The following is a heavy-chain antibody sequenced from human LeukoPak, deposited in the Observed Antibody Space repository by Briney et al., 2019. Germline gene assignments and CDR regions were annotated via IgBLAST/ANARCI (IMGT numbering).Heavy chain of an antibody. D-gene: IGHD6-13*01. Sequence: ASETLSLTCSVSGGSISGKTYFWGWIRQPPGKGLEWIGSIYYSGSTYYNPSLSSRVTISEDTSKNQLSLRLSSVTAADTAVYYCARGATTAGLRFDFWGQGTLVTVSS. V-gene: IGHV4-39*07. CDR2: IYYSGST. J-gene: IGHJ4*02. CDR3: ARGATTAGLRFDF. CDR1: GGSISGKTYF.